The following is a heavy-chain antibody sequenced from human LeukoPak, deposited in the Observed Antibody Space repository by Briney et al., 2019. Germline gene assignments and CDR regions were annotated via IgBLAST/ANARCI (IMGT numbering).Heavy chain of an antibody. V-gene: IGHV4-39*07. CDR3: ARTAYGDIPTDWYFDL. D-gene: IGHD4-17*01. Sequence: SETLSLTCTVSGGSISSSSYYWDWIRQPPGKGLEWIGSIYYSGSTYYNPSLKSRVTISVDTSKNQFSLKLSSVTAADTAVYYCARTAYGDIPTDWYFDLWGRGTLVTVSS. CDR2: IYYSGST. CDR1: GGSISSSSYY. J-gene: IGHJ2*01.